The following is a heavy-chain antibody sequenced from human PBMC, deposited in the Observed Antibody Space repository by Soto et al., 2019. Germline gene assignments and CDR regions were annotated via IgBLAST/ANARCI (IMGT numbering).Heavy chain of an antibody. CDR3: ARDLTYYDFGFYFDY. D-gene: IGHD3-3*01. CDR1: GFTFSSYS. J-gene: IGHJ4*02. Sequence: EVQLVESGGGLVQPGGSLRLSCAASGFTFSSYSMHWVRQAPGKGLEWVSYISASSRTIYYADSVKGRFTISRDNAKNSLYLQMNSLRAADTAVYYCARDLTYYDFGFYFDYWGQGTLVTVSS. CDR2: ISASSRTI. V-gene: IGHV3-48*01.